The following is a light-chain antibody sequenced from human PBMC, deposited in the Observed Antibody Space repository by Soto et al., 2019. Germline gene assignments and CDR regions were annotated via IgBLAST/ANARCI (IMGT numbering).Light chain of an antibody. CDR1: ISDVGGYNY. Sequence: QSALTQPPSASGSPGQSVTISCTGTISDVGGYNYVSWYQHHPGKAPKLMIYEVSKRPSGVPDRFSGSKSGNTASLTVSGLQAEDEVDYYCSSYAGSNNFVFGTGTKVIVL. CDR2: EVS. J-gene: IGLJ1*01. V-gene: IGLV2-8*01. CDR3: SSYAGSNNFV.